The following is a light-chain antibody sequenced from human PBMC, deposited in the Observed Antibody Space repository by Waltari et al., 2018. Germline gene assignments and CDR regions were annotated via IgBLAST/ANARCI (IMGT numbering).Light chain of an antibody. Sequence: EIVLTQSPATLSLSPGERATLSCRASHSVDWYLAWYQQRPGQPPRLLIYDTSNRAPGIPARFSGSGSDTDFTLTISSLEPEDFAVYYCQQRRSWALTFGGGTKVEIE. CDR1: HSVDWY. J-gene: IGKJ4*01. V-gene: IGKV3-11*01. CDR3: QQRRSWALT. CDR2: DTS.